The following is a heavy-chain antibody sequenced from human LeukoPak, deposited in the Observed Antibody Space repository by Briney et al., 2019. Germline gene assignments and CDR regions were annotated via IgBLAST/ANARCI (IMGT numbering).Heavy chain of an antibody. J-gene: IGHJ4*02. D-gene: IGHD1-26*01. CDR1: VFTFEDYA. CDR3: AKGGSYYELDY. CDR2: ISWNSGSI. V-gene: IGHV3-9*03. Sequence: PGGSLRLSCVASVFTFEDYAMHWVRQAPGKGLEWVSGISWNSGSIGYADSVKGRFTISRDNAKNSLYVQMNSLRAEDMALYYCAKGGSYYELDYWGQGTLVTVSS.